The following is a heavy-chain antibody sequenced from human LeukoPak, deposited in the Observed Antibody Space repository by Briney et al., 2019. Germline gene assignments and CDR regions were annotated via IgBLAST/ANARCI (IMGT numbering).Heavy chain of an antibody. CDR3: ARDVGYSYGPDAFDI. D-gene: IGHD5-18*01. V-gene: IGHV4-34*01. CDR1: GGSFSGYY. CDR2: INHSGST. Sequence: KPSETLSLTCAVYGGSFSGYYWSWIRQPPGKGLEWIGDINHSGSTNFNPSLKSRVAISVDPSKNQFSLKVNSVTAADTAVYFCARDVGYSYGPDAFDIWGQGTMVTVSS. J-gene: IGHJ3*02.